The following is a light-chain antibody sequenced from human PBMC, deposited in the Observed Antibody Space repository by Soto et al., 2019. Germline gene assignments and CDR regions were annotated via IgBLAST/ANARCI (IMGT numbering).Light chain of an antibody. CDR3: KQRNSYPIT. Sequence: VLTQSPATLSLSPGERATLSCRASLNVNSYLAWYQQKPGQAHRLVIYDASNRAPGIQARFSGSGSGTEFTLTISSLQPEDFATYYCKQRNSYPITVGQGTRLEIK. CDR1: LNVNSY. J-gene: IGKJ5*01. CDR2: DAS. V-gene: IGKV3-11*01.